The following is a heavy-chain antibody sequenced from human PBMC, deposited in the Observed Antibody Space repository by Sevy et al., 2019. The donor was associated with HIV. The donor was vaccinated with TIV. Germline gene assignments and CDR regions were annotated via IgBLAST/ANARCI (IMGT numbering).Heavy chain of an antibody. CDR2: ISYDGSNK. CDR3: AREFRPIVVVIKGYFDY. V-gene: IGHV3-30-3*01. J-gene: IGHJ4*02. CDR1: GFTFSSYA. D-gene: IGHD3-22*01. Sequence: GGSLRLSCAASGFTFSSYAMHWVRQAPGKGLEWVAVISYDGSNKYYVDSVKGRFTISRDNSKNTLYLQMNSLRAEDTAVYYCAREFRPIVVVIKGYFDYWGQGTLVTVSS.